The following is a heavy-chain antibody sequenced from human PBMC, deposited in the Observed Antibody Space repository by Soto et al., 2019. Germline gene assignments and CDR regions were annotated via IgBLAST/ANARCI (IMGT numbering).Heavy chain of an antibody. J-gene: IGHJ3*02. CDR3: ARPRTDFWSGYDAFDI. Sequence: GGSLRLSCAASGFTFSSYSMNWVRQAPGKRLEWVSYISSSSSTIYYADSVKGRFTISRDNAKNSLYLQMNSLRAEDTAVYYFARPRTDFWSGYDAFDIWGQGTMVTVSS. CDR1: GFTFSSYS. V-gene: IGHV3-48*01. D-gene: IGHD3-3*01. CDR2: ISSSSSTI.